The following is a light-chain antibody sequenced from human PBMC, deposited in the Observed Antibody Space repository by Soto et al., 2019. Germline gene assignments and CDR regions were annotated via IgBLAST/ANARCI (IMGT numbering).Light chain of an antibody. CDR2: QDS. J-gene: IGLJ2*01. V-gene: IGLV3-1*01. Sequence: SYELTQPPSVSVSPGQTASITCSGDKLGDKYACWYQQKPGQSPVLVNYQDSKRPSGIPERFSGSNSGNTATLTISGTQAMDEADYYCQAWDSSTAWVFGGGTKVTVL. CDR1: KLGDKY. CDR3: QAWDSSTAWV.